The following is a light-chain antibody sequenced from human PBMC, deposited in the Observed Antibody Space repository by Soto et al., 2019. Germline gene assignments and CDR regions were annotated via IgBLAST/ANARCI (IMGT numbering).Light chain of an antibody. CDR3: QQRHMWPIP. CDR2: DAY. CDR1: QSFRGL. J-gene: IGKJ5*01. Sequence: GLTEAPVTLSLSPGERATLSCRASQSFRGLLAGYQRKPCQAPRLLIYDAYNRATGTPPRFSGSRSGTDLPLTLSSLEPADSAVYYCQQRHMWPIPFGQGTRM. V-gene: IGKV3-11*01.